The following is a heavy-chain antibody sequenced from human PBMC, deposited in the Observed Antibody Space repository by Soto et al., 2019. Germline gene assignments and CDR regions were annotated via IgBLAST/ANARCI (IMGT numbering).Heavy chain of an antibody. J-gene: IGHJ4*02. V-gene: IGHV4-39*01. CDR3: VSSINGACTD. CDR1: GGPISISPNY. Sequence: PSETLSLTCTVSGGPISISPNYWGWIRQSPGKGLEWIGSMTYGGGTAYYNSSLKSRVTISVDTSKNQFSLYLSSVTAEDSAVYYCVSSINGACTDWGQGTVVTVSS. CDR2: MTYGGGTA. D-gene: IGHD3-10*01.